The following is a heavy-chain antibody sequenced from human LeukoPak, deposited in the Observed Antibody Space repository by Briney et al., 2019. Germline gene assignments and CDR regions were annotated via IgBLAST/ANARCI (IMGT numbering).Heavy chain of an antibody. Sequence: GGSLRLSCAASGFTFSSYAMSWVRQAPGKGLEWVSVISGSGYSTYYADSVKGRFTISRDNSKNTLYLQMNSLRAEDTAVYYCAKDRSGSTAEYFQHWGQGTLATVSS. J-gene: IGHJ1*01. D-gene: IGHD3-10*01. CDR1: GFTFSSYA. CDR2: ISGSGYST. CDR3: AKDRSGSTAEYFQH. V-gene: IGHV3-23*01.